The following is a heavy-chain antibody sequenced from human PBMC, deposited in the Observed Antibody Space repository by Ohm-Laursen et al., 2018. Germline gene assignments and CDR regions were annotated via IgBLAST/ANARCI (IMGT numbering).Heavy chain of an antibody. CDR1: GGSTRSYY. D-gene: IGHD3-10*01. CDR2: IYTSGST. Sequence: SETLSLTCTVSGGSTRSYYWSWIRQPAGKGLEWIGRIYTSGSTNYNPPLKSRVTISVGTSKNQFSLKLSSVTAADTAVYYCARGAYGSGSSNWFDPWGQGTLVTVSS. V-gene: IGHV4-4*07. J-gene: IGHJ5*02. CDR3: ARGAYGSGSSNWFDP.